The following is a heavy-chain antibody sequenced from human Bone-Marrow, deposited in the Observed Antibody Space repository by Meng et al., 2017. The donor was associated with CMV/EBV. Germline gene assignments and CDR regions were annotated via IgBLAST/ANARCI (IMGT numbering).Heavy chain of an antibody. CDR1: YTFNSYA. J-gene: IGHJ4*02. CDR3: ARKGYYYDSSGYSFDY. V-gene: IGHV1-3*01. Sequence: YTFNSYAMHWVRQAPGQRLEWMGWINAGNGNTKYSQKFQGRVTITRDTSASTAYMELSSLRSEDTAVYYCARKGYYYDSSGYSFDYWGQGTLVTVSS. D-gene: IGHD3-22*01. CDR2: INAGNGNT.